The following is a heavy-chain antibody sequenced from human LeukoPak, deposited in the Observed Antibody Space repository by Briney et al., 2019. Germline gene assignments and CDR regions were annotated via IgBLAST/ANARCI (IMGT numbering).Heavy chain of an antibody. J-gene: IGHJ3*02. Sequence: GGSLRLSSVAAGFMFSSYWLNWVRQAPGKGLVWVSRINSDGSSTSYADSVKGRFTVSRDNAKNTLFLQMNSLRAEDTAVYYCARGPGAFDIWGQGTMVTVSS. CDR2: INSDGSST. V-gene: IGHV3-74*01. CDR3: ARGPGAFDI. D-gene: IGHD2-2*01. CDR1: GFMFSSYW.